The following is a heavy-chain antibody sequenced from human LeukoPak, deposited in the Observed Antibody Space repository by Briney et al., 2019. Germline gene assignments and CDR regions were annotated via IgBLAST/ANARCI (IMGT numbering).Heavy chain of an antibody. D-gene: IGHD4-23*01. CDR2: IYYSGST. CDR3: ARDWTGYGGNSMLDP. Sequence: PSETLSLTCTVSGGSISSGGYYWSWIRQHPGKVLEWIGYIYYSGSTYYNPSLKSRVTISVDTSKNQFSLKLSSVTAADTAVYYCARDWTGYGGNSMLDPWGQGTLVTVSS. CDR1: GGSISSGGYY. J-gene: IGHJ5*02. V-gene: IGHV4-31*03.